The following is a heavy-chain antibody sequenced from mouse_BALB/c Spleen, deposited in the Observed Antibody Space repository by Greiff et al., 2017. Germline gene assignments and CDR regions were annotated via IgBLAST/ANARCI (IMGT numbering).Heavy chain of an antibody. Sequence: QVQLKQSGAELVKPGASVKLSCKASGYTFTSYYMYWVKQRPGQGLEWIGEINPSNGGTNFNEKFKSKATLTVDKSSSTAYMQLSSLTSEDSAVYYCITSTMITTFAYWGQGTLVTVSA. CDR2: INPSNGGT. CDR3: ITSTMITTFAY. V-gene: IGHV1S81*02. D-gene: IGHD2-4*01. CDR1: GYTFTSYY. J-gene: IGHJ3*01.